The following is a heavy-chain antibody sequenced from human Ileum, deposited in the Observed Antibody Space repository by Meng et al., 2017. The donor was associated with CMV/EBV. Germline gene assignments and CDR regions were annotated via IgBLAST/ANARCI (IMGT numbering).Heavy chain of an antibody. D-gene: IGHD3-10*01. J-gene: IGHJ6*02. CDR1: FSGSA. V-gene: IGHV3-73*01. CDR3: TRPGGSGSYYDYYGMDV. Sequence: FSGSAMHWVRQASGKGLEWVGRIRSKANSYATAYAASVKGRFTISRDDSKNTAYLQMNSLKTEDTAVYYCTRPGGSGSYYDYYGMDVWGQGTTVTVSS. CDR2: IRSKANSYAT.